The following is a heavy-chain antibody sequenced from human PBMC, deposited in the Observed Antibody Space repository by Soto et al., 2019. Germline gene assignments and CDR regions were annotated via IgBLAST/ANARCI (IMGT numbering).Heavy chain of an antibody. J-gene: IGHJ5*02. CDR2: ISAYNGNT. CDR1: GYTFMSYG. V-gene: IGHV1-18*01. CDR3: AREGVYCSGGSCPHNWFDP. Sequence: QVQLVQSGAEVKKPGASVKVSCKASGYTFMSYGISWVRQAPGQGLEWMGWISAYNGNTHYAQKLQGRVTLTTDTATGPAYMELRSLRSDDTAVYYCAREGVYCSGGSCPHNWFDPWGQGTLVTVSS. D-gene: IGHD2-15*01.